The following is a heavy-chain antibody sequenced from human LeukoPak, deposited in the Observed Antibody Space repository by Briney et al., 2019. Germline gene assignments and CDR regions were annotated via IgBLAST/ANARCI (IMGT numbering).Heavy chain of an antibody. CDR1: GYTPTELS. D-gene: IGHD1-26*01. CDR3: PTDSYGIVGAARYYYYGMDV. V-gene: IGHV1-24*01. J-gene: IGHJ6*01. CDR2: FDPEDGET. Sequence: ASLKVSCKLSGYTPTELSMRSVRHTPAKRLEWMGSFDPEDGETIYAQKFQGRVTMTEDTSTDTAYMELSSLRSEDTAVYYCPTDSYGIVGAARYYYYGMDVWGQATTVSVCS.